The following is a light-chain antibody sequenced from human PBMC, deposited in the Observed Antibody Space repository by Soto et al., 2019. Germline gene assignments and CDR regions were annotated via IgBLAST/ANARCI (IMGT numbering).Light chain of an antibody. CDR3: AAWDDSLNGYV. Sequence: QSALTQPPSASGTPGQGVNISCSGSNSNIGSHAVNWYQQLPGMAPRLLIYNTNRRHPGVPDRFSASKSGMSASLAISGLQSEDEADYYCAAWDDSLNGYVFGTGTKLTVL. V-gene: IGLV1-44*01. CDR1: NSNIGSHA. J-gene: IGLJ1*01. CDR2: NTN.